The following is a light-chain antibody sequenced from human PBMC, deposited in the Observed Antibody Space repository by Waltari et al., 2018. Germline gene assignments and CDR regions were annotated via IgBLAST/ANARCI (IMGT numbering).Light chain of an antibody. V-gene: IGKV3-20*01. Sequence: IVLTQSPGTLSLSPGERATLSCRARQSVSDNYLAWYQQRPGQAPRLLIYGASNRATDIPDRFSGSGSGTDFTITISRLEPEDFGMYYCQRYGSPLTFGGGTRVEIK. CDR3: QRYGSPLT. CDR1: QSVSDNY. J-gene: IGKJ4*01. CDR2: GAS.